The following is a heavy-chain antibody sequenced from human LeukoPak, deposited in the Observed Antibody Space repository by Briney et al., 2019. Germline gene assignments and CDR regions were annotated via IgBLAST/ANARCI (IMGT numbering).Heavy chain of an antibody. CDR2: IYHSGTT. J-gene: IGHJ5*02. D-gene: IGHD4-17*01. V-gene: IGHV4-38-2*02. Sequence: SETLSLTCSVSGYSLSSGYYWAWIRQPPGKGLDWIASIYHSGTTDYNPALRSRVTISLDTSRNQFFLHLYSMTAADTAVYYCARVDYADYGKHNWFDPWGQGTPVTVSS. CDR1: GYSLSSGYY. CDR3: ARVDYADYGKHNWFDP.